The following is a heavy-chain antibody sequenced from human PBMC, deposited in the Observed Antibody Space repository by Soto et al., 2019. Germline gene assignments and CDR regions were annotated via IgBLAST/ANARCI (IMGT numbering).Heavy chain of an antibody. CDR2: IIPILGIA. J-gene: IGHJ4*02. V-gene: IGHV1-69*02. Sequence: QVQLVQSGAEVKKPGSSVKVSCKASGGTFSSYTISWVRQAPGQGLEWMGRIIPILGIANYAQKFQGRVTITADKSTSTAYMELSSLRSEDTAVYYCASSDSSGLYYFDYWGQGPLVTVSS. CDR3: ASSDSSGLYYFDY. D-gene: IGHD6-19*01. CDR1: GGTFSSYT.